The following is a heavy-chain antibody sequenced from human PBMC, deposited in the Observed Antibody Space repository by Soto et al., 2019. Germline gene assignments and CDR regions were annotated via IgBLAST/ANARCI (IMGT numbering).Heavy chain of an antibody. CDR3: ARMGSSSWFWFVP. J-gene: IGHJ5*02. CDR1: GYTFTSYA. CDR2: INAGNGNT. D-gene: IGHD6-13*01. V-gene: IGHV1-3*01. Sequence: QVQLVQSGVEVKKPGASVKVSCKASGYTFTSYAIHWVRQAPGQRLEWMGWINAGNGNTKYSQKFQGRVTISRDTSASTAYMELSSLRSGDTAVYYCARMGSSSWFWFVPWGQGTLVTVSS.